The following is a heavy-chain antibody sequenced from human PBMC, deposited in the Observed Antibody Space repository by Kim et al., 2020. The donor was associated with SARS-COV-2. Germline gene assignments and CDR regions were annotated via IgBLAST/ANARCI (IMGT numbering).Heavy chain of an antibody. Sequence: SETLSLTCAVSGGSISSSNWWSWVRQPPGKGLEWIGEIYHSGSTNYNPSLKSRVTISVDKSKNQFSLKLSSVTAADTAVYYCARGKSIAVAGKGLRNPAQRGVLPRIVDYWGQGTLVTVSS. V-gene: IGHV4-4*02. D-gene: IGHD6-19*01. CDR2: IYHSGST. CDR1: GGSISSSNW. J-gene: IGHJ4*02. CDR3: ARGKSIAVAGKGLRNPAQRGVLPRIVDY.